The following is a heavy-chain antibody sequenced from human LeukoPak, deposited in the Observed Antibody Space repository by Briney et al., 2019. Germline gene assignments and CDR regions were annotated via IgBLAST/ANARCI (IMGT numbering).Heavy chain of an antibody. CDR2: ISSSSSYI. CDR1: GFTFSSYS. D-gene: IGHD6-13*01. CDR3: ARDRGNLSSSLDY. Sequence: GRSLRLSCAASGFTFSSYSMNWVRQAPGKGLEWVSSISSSSSYIYYADSVKGRFTISRDNARNSLYLQMNSLRAEDTAVYYCARDRGNLSSSLDYWGQGTLVTVSS. V-gene: IGHV3-21*01. J-gene: IGHJ4*02.